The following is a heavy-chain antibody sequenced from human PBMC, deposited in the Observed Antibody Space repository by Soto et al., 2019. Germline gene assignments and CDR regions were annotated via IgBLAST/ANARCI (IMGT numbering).Heavy chain of an antibody. CDR3: ARGVISDGMDV. CDR1: GGSISSGGYY. V-gene: IGHV4-31*03. Sequence: QVQLQESGPGLVKPSQTLSLTCTVSGGSISSGGYYWSWIRQHPGKGLEWIGYIYYSGSTYYNPSLKSRVTISVDTSQNQFSLQLSSVTAADTAVAYCARGVISDGMDVWGQGTTVTVAS. J-gene: IGHJ6*02. CDR2: IYYSGST. D-gene: IGHD3-16*02.